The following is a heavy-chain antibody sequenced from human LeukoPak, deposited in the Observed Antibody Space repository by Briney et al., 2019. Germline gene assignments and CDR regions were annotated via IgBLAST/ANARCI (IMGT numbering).Heavy chain of an antibody. Sequence: GGSPRLSCAGSGFTFSTYWMHWVRQAPGGGLVWVSGINTDGSTTSYADSVKGRFTISRDNAKNTVYPQMSSLRAEDTAVYYCAKESGYDVDLEYWGQGALVTVSS. J-gene: IGHJ4*02. CDR1: GFTFSTYW. D-gene: IGHD5-12*01. CDR2: INTDGSTT. V-gene: IGHV3-74*01. CDR3: AKESGYDVDLEY.